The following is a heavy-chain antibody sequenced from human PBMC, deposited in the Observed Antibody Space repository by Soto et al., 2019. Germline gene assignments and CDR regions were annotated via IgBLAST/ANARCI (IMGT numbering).Heavy chain of an antibody. D-gene: IGHD6-13*01. CDR3: ARDRGAAAGSFWFAP. J-gene: IGHJ5*02. Sequence: VAVIWYDGSNKYYADSVKGRFTISRDNSKNTLYLQMNSLRAEDTAVYYCARDRGAAAGSFWFAPWGQGTLVTVSS. V-gene: IGHV3-33*01. CDR2: IWYDGSNK.